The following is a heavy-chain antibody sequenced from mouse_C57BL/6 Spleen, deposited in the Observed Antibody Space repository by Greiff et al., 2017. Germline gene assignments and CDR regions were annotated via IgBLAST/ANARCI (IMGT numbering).Heavy chain of an antibody. CDR3: APNWDGLAD. CDR2: IHPNSGST. Sequence: QVQLQQPGAELVKPGASVKLSCKASGYTFTSYWMHWVKQRPGQGLEWIGMIHPNSGSTNYNEKFKGKATLTVDKSSSTAYMQLSSLTSEDSAVYYCAPNWDGLADWGQGTLVTVS. CDR1: GYTFTSYW. D-gene: IGHD4-1*02. J-gene: IGHJ3*01. V-gene: IGHV1-64*01.